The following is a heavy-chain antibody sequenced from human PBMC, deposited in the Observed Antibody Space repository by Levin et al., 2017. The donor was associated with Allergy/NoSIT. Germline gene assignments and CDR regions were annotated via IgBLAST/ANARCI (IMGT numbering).Heavy chain of an antibody. V-gene: IGHV3-30-3*01. CDR1: GFTFSSYA. CDR2: ISYDGSNK. D-gene: IGHD4-17*01. J-gene: IGHJ4*02. Sequence: SCAASGFTFSSYAMHWVRQAPGKGLEWVAVISYDGSNKYYADSVKGRFTISRDNSKNTLYLQMNSLRAEDTAVYYCASEQVGGYDYGDSNLDRHNDYWGQGTLVTVSS. CDR3: ASEQVGGYDYGDSNLDRHNDY.